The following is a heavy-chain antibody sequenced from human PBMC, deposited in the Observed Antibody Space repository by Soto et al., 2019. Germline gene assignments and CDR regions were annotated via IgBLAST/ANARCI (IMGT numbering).Heavy chain of an antibody. CDR3: ARDRAGALYFDY. Sequence: QVQLQESGPGLVKPSQTLSLTCTVSGGSISSGGYYWSWIRQHPGKGLEWIGYIYYSGSTYYNPSLKSRXXIXVXQSKNQFSLKLSSVTAADTAVYYCARDRAGALYFDYWGQGTLVTVSS. J-gene: IGHJ4*02. V-gene: IGHV4-31*03. CDR2: IYYSGST. CDR1: GGSISSGGYY. D-gene: IGHD6-13*01.